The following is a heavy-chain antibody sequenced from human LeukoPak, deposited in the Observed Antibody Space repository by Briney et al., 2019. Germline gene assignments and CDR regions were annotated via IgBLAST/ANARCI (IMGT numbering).Heavy chain of an antibody. CDR3: AKAYTPYLSSSWSIKH. CDR1: GFTFSSYA. Sequence: GGSLRLSCAASGFTFSSYAMSWVRQAPGKGLEWVSAICGSGGSTYYADSVKGRFTISRDNSKNTLYLQINSLRAEDTAVYYCAKAYTPYLSSSWSIKHWGQGTLVTVSS. CDR2: ICGSGGST. V-gene: IGHV3-23*01. D-gene: IGHD6-13*01. J-gene: IGHJ1*01.